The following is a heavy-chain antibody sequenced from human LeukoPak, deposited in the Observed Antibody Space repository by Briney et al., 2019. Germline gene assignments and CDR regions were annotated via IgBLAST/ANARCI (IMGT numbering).Heavy chain of an antibody. J-gene: IGHJ4*02. CDR3: AKGHSRSYTNYFDY. CDR1: GFXFSSYG. D-gene: IGHD1-26*01. V-gene: IGHV3-30*18. CDR2: ISYDRSNK. Sequence: GGSLRLSCGASGFXFSSYGMHWVHQAPGKGLEWAAVISYDRSNKYYADSVKGRFTISRDTSKNTLYLQMNSLRAEDTALYYCAKGHSRSYTNYFDYWGQGTLLTVSS.